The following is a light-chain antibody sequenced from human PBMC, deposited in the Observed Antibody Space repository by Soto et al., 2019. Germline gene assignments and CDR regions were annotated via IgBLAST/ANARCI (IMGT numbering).Light chain of an antibody. CDR1: SSDVGGYNF. Sequence: QAVVTQPASVSGFPGQSITISCTGTSSDVGGYNFVSWYQQHPGKAPKLMIYEVSNRPSGVSNRFSGSKSGNTASLTISGLQAEDEADYYCTSYTSSSTLDVCGTGTKLTVL. CDR2: EVS. V-gene: IGLV2-14*01. CDR3: TSYTSSSTLDV. J-gene: IGLJ1*01.